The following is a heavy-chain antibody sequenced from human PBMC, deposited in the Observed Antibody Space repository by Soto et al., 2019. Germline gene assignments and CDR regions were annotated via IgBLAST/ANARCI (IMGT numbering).Heavy chain of an antibody. CDR3: TTVGYGDYVYYYYYGMDV. D-gene: IGHD4-17*01. CDR2: IKSKTDGGTT. CDR1: GFTFSNAW. V-gene: IGHV3-15*01. Sequence: PGGSLRLSCAASGFTFSNAWMSWVRQAPGKGLEWVGRIKSKTDGGTTDYAAPVKGRFTISRDDSKNTLYLQMNSLKTEDTAVYYCTTVGYGDYVYYYYYGMDVWGQGTTVTVSS. J-gene: IGHJ6*02.